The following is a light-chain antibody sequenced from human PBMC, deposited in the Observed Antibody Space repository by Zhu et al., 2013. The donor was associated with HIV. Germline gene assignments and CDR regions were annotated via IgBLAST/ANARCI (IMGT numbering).Light chain of an antibody. CDR1: QSINRW. V-gene: IGKV1-5*01. J-gene: IGKJ2*01. CDR3: QQYYVYPNT. Sequence: DIQMTQSPPTLSASVGDRVTITCRSSQSINRWLAWYQQKPGKVPDLLISDGSSLQSGVPARFSGSGSGTEFTLTITSLQPDDLATYYCQQYYVYPNTFGQGTKLEVK. CDR2: DGS.